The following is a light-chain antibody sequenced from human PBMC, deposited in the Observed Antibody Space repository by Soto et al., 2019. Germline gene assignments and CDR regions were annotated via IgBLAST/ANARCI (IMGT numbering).Light chain of an antibody. CDR3: QQRSNSPT. CDR1: QSVNNF. CDR2: DAS. J-gene: IGKJ1*01. V-gene: IGKV3-11*01. Sequence: IVLTQSPATLSLSPGERATLSCRASQSVNNFLVWYQQKPGQAPRLLIYDASNRATGVPDRFSGSGSGTDFTLTISSLEAEDFATYYCQQRSNSPTFGRGTKVE.